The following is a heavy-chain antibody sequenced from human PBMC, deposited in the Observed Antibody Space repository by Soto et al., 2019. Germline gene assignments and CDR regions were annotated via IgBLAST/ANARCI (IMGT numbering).Heavy chain of an antibody. CDR1: GYTFTGYY. J-gene: IGHJ6*02. V-gene: IGHV1-2*02. Sequence: ASVKVSCKASGYTFTGYYMHWVRQAPGQGLEWMGWINPNSGGTNYAQKFQGRVTMTRDTSISTAYMELSRLRSDDTAVYYCARDRIAAAGTDYYYYGMDVWGQGTTVTVSS. CDR2: INPNSGGT. CDR3: ARDRIAAAGTDYYYYGMDV. D-gene: IGHD6-13*01.